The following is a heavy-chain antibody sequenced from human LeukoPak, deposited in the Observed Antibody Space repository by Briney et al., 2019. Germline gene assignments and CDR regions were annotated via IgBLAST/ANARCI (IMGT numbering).Heavy chain of an antibody. CDR1: GGSISSSSYY. Sequence: SETLSLTCTVSGGSISSSSYYWGWIRQPPGKGLEWIGSIYYSGSTYYNPSLKSRVTISVDTSKNQFSLKLSSVTAADTAVYYCARRLAVEGWFDPWGQGTLVTVSS. CDR3: ARRLAVEGWFDP. V-gene: IGHV4-39*01. CDR2: IYYSGST. J-gene: IGHJ5*02. D-gene: IGHD6-19*01.